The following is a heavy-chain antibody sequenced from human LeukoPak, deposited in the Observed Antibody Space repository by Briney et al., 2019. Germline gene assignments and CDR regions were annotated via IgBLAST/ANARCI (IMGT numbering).Heavy chain of an antibody. V-gene: IGHV4-31*03. CDR2: IYYSGST. Sequence: SETLSLTCTVSGGSISSGGYYWNWIRQHPGKGLEWIGYIYYSGSTYYNPSLKSRVIMSVDTSKNQFSLKLSSVTAADTAVYYCARGGSTLQNWFDPWGQGTLVTVSS. D-gene: IGHD5/OR15-5a*01. CDR1: GGSISSGGYY. CDR3: ARGGSTLQNWFDP. J-gene: IGHJ5*02.